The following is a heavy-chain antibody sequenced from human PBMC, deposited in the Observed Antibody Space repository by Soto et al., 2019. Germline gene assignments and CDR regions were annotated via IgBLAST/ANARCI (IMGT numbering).Heavy chain of an antibody. V-gene: IGHV4-59*01. CDR2: VYFSGNT. Sequence: SETLSLTCTVSGGSLSSYYWTWIRQSPGKGLEWIGYVYFSGNTNYNPSLKSRVTISIDTSKNQFSLRLASVTAADTAFYYCGSVRPSGYVLAWGQGTLVTVPS. J-gene: IGHJ5*02. CDR3: GSVRPSGYVLA. D-gene: IGHD6-25*01. CDR1: GGSLSSYY.